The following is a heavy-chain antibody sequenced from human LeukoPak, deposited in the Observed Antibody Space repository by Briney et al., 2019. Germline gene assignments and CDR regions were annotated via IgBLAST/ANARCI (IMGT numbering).Heavy chain of an antibody. J-gene: IGHJ4*02. V-gene: IGHV3-21*01. CDR1: GFIFSSYV. CDR3: ARHARVIGYTYDS. CDR2: ISGSSSYI. D-gene: IGHD5-18*01. Sequence: PGGSLRLSCVASGFIFSSYVMSWVRQAPGKGLEWVSSISGSSSYIYYADSVQGRFTISRDNARNSLYLQVNSLRAEDTAVYYCARHARVIGYTYDSWGQGTLVTVSS.